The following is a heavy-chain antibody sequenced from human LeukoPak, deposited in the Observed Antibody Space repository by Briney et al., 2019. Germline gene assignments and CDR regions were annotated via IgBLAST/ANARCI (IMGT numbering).Heavy chain of an antibody. Sequence: SVKVSCKASGGTFSSYAISWVRQAPGQGREWMGRIIPILGIANYAQKFQGRVTITADKSTSTAYMELSSLRSEDTAVYYCARDKAGSGWYYYGMDVWGQGTTVTVSS. CDR1: GGTFSSYA. CDR2: IIPILGIA. D-gene: IGHD6-19*01. V-gene: IGHV1-69*04. CDR3: ARDKAGSGWYYYGMDV. J-gene: IGHJ6*02.